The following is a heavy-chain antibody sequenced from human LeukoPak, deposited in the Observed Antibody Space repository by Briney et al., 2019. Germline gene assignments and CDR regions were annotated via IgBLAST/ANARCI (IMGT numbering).Heavy chain of an antibody. V-gene: IGHV1-2*02. Sequence: ASVKVSCKASGYTFTNYYIHWVRQASGQGLEWMGWINYNSGGTSYAQKFQGRVTMTRDTSSSTAYMELSRLRSDDTAVYYCARDSTFRCVNGVCLFDPWGQGTLVTVSS. D-gene: IGHD2-8*01. CDR3: ARDSTFRCVNGVCLFDP. J-gene: IGHJ5*02. CDR1: GYTFTNYY. CDR2: INYNSGGT.